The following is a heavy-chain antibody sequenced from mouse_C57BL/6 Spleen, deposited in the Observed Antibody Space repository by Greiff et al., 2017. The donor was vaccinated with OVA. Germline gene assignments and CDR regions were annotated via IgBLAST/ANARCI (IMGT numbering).Heavy chain of an antibody. Sequence: EVKLQESGPGLVKPSQSLSLTCSVTGYSITSGYYWNWIRQFPGNKLEWMGYISYDGSNNYNPSLKNRISITRDTSKNQFFLKLNSVTTEDTATYYCARDGITTYAMDYWGQGTSVTVSS. D-gene: IGHD1-1*01. V-gene: IGHV3-6*01. J-gene: IGHJ4*01. CDR1: GYSITSGYY. CDR3: ARDGITTYAMDY. CDR2: ISYDGSN.